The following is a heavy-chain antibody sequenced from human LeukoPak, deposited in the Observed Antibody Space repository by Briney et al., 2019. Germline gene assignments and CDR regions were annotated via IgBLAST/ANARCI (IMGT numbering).Heavy chain of an antibody. J-gene: IGHJ4*02. D-gene: IGHD6-13*01. Sequence: PGGSLRLACAASGFTFSSYEMNWVRQAPGKGLEWVSCISSSGSTIYYADSVKGRFTISRDNAKNSLYLQMNSLRAEDTAVYYCARGGVPYSISWSFWSYWGQGTLVTVSS. CDR3: ARGGVPYSISWSFWSY. CDR1: GFTFSSYE. V-gene: IGHV3-48*03. CDR2: ISSSGSTI.